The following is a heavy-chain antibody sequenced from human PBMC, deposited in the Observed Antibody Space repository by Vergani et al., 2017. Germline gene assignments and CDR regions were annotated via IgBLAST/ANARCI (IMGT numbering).Heavy chain of an antibody. J-gene: IGHJ4*02. CDR1: GFTFSSYG. Sequence: QVQLVESGGGVVQPGRSLRLSCAASGFTFSSYGMHWVRQAPGKGLEWVAVIWYDGSNKYYADSVKGRFTISRDNSKNTLYLQMNSLRAEDTAVYYCAKEAMIVVVLDYWGQGTLVTVSS. CDR3: AKEAMIVVVLDY. CDR2: IWYDGSNK. D-gene: IGHD3-22*01. V-gene: IGHV3-33*06.